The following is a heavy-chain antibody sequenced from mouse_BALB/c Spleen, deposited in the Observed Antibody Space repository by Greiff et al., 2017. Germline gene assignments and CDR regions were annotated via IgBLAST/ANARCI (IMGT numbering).Heavy chain of an antibody. J-gene: IGHJ3*01. V-gene: IGHV1-9*01. CDR3: ARSYYGSSYSGFAY. D-gene: IGHD1-1*01. CDR1: GYTFSSYW. Sequence: VQLQQSGAELMKPGASVKISCKATGYTFSSYWIEWVKQRPGHGLEWIGEILPGSGSTNYNEKFKGKATFTADTSSNTAYMQLSSLTSEDSAVYYCARSYYGSSYSGFAYWGQGTLDTVSA. CDR2: ILPGSGST.